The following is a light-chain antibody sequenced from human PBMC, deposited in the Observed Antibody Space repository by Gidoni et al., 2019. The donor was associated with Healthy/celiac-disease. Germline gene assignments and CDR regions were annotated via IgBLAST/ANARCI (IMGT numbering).Light chain of an antibody. CDR3: QQSYSTPYT. J-gene: IGKJ2*01. V-gene: IGKV1-39*01. Sequence: DIQMTQSPSSLSASVGDRVTITCRASQSISSYLNWYQQKPGKAPKLLIYAASSLQSGVPSRFSGSGCGREFTLDISSLQRGEFATYYGQQSYSTPYTFGQGTKLEIK. CDR1: QSISSY. CDR2: AAS.